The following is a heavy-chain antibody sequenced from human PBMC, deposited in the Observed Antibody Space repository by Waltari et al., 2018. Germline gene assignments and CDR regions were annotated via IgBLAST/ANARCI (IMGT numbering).Heavy chain of an antibody. CDR1: GYTFTDHY. CDR2: TDPNSGGT. V-gene: IGHV1-2*02. CDR3: ARVSGSVPHHHGMDL. Sequence: QVQLAQSGAEVRKPGASLQVSCKASGYTFTDHYIHWVRQAPGQGLEWMGWTDPNSGGTNYAQKCQGRVTMTRDTSISTAYMELSSLTSDDTAVYYCARVSGSVPHHHGMDLWGQGTTVTVSS. D-gene: IGHD3-10*01. J-gene: IGHJ6*02.